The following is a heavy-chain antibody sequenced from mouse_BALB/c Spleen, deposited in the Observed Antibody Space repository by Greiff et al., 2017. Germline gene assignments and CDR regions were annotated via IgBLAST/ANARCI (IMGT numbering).Heavy chain of an antibody. CDR2: IDPANGNT. V-gene: IGHV14-3*02. CDR1: GFNINDTY. J-gene: IGHJ4*01. Sequence: VLLQQSGVEFVKSGASVKSSCTAFGFNINDTYMHWVKQRPEQALEWIGRIDPANGNTKYDPKFQGKATITADTSSNTAYLQLSSLTSEDTAVYYCARCGNPYYYAMDYWGQGTSVTVSS. D-gene: IGHD2-1*01. CDR3: ARCGNPYYYAMDY.